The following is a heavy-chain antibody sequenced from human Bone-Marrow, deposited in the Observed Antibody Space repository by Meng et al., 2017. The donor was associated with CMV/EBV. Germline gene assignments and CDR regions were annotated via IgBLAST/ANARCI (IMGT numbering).Heavy chain of an antibody. J-gene: IGHJ6*02. CDR3: ARERRCSSANCSPGFMDV. CDR1: GFTFSSYE. V-gene: IGHV3-48*03. CDR2: ISSSGSTI. Sequence: GGSLRLSCAASGFTFSSYEMNWVRQAPGKGLEWVSYISSSGSTIYYADSVKGRFTISRDNARNSLYLQMNSLRADDTAVYYCARERRCSSANCSPGFMDVWGQGTTVTVSS. D-gene: IGHD2-2*01.